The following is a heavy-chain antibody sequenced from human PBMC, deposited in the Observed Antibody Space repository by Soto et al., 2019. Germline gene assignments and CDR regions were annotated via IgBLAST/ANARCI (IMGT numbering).Heavy chain of an antibody. CDR2: IYTSGST. CDR1: GGSISSYY. D-gene: IGHD2-15*01. J-gene: IGHJ4*02. Sequence: TSETLSLTCTVPGGSISSYYWSWIRQPAGKGLEWIGRIYTSGSTNYNPSLKSRVTMSVDTSKNQFSLKLSSVTAADTAVYYCARVVEAATRHTDFDSWGQGIVVTVSS. CDR3: ARVVEAATRHTDFDS. V-gene: IGHV4-4*07.